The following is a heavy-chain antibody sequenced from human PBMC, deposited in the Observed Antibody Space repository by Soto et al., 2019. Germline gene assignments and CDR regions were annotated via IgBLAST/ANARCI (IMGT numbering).Heavy chain of an antibody. CDR1: GFTFSSYS. V-gene: IGHV3-48*02. J-gene: IGHJ5*02. D-gene: IGHD3-22*01. CDR2: ISSSSSTI. CDR3: STTGGYYDSSGFDP. Sequence: GGSLRLSCAASGFTFSSYSMNWVRQAPGKGLEWVSYISSSSSTIYYADSVKGRFTISRDNAKNSLYLQMNSLRDEDTAVYYCSTTGGYYDSSGFDPWGQGTLVTVSS.